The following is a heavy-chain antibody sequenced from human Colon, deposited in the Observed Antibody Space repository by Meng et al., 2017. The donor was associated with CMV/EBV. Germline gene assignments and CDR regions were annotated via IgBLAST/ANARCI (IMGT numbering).Heavy chain of an antibody. J-gene: IGHJ4*02. CDR3: ARASAWGKSFDY. CDR1: GFSVSNNY. CDR2: MYRDGGT. Sequence: GGSLRLSCSASGFSVSNNYMTWVRQAPGQGLEWVSVMYRDGGTNDADAVKGRFTISRDNSRNTVYLQMNDLRVEDTAVYYCARASAWGKSFDYWGQGTLVTVSS. V-gene: IGHV3-66*02. D-gene: IGHD7-27*01.